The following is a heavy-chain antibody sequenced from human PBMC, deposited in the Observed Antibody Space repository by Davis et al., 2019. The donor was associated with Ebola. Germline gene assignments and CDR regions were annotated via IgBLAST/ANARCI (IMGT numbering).Heavy chain of an antibody. V-gene: IGHV1-3*01. CDR2: INAGNGNT. CDR3: ARPSDFWSGYSLYYFDY. J-gene: IGHJ4*02. Sequence: ASVKVSCKASGYTFTGYAMHWVRQAPGQRLEWMGWINAGNGNTKYSQKFQGRVTITRDTSASTAYMELSSLRSEDTAVYYCARPSDFWSGYSLYYFDYWGQGTLVTVSS. CDR1: GYTFTGYA. D-gene: IGHD3-3*01.